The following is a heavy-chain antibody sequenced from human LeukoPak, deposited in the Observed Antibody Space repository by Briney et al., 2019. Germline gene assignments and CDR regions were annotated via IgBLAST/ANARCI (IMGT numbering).Heavy chain of an antibody. CDR2: INHSGST. J-gene: IGHJ4*02. D-gene: IGHD2-15*01. CDR3: ARAGYCSGGSCYSGRLDY. Sequence: SETLSLTCAVYGGSFSGYYWSWIRQPPGKGLEWIGEINHSGSTNYNPSLKSRVTISVDTSKNQFSLKLSSVTAADTAVYYCARAGYCSGGSCYSGRLDYWGQGPLVTVSS. V-gene: IGHV4-34*01. CDR1: GGSFSGYY.